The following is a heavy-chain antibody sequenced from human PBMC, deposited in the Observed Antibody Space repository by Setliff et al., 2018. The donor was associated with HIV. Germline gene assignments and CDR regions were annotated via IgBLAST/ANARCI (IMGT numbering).Heavy chain of an antibody. CDR2: IYYTGST. J-gene: IGHJ3*02. Sequence: PSETLSLTCIVSGGSIRSSSYYWGWIRQPPGKGLEWIGTIYYTGSTNYNPSLKSRVTISVDSSKNQLSLEVNSVTAADTAVYYCARILLYDSSAYFVNAFDIWGQGTVVTVSS. CDR1: GGSIRSSSYY. D-gene: IGHD3-22*01. V-gene: IGHV4-39*01. CDR3: ARILLYDSSAYFVNAFDI.